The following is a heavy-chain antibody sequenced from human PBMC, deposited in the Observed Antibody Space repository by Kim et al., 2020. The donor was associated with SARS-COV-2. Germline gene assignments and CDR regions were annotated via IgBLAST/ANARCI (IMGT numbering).Heavy chain of an antibody. J-gene: IGHJ4*02. CDR2: ISDKGGSA. CDR3: AKDGYCTSTTCYGGGFDY. Sequence: GGSLRLSCAASGFTFSNYAMSWVRQAPGKGLEWVSLISDKGGSAHYADSVKGRFTISRDNSKNTLYLQMKSLRAEDTAVYYCAKDGYCTSTTCYGGGFDYWGQRTLVTVST. CDR1: GFTFSNYA. V-gene: IGHV3-23*01. D-gene: IGHD2-2*01.